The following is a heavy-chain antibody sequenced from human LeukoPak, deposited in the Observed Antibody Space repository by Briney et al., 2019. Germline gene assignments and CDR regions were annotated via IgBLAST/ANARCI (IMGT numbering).Heavy chain of an antibody. D-gene: IGHD3-10*01. CDR3: ARDMVRGVTGYCFDY. Sequence: GASVKVSCKASGYTFTSYYMHWVRQAPGQGLEWMGIINPSGGSTSYAQKFQGRVTMTRDTSTSTVYMELSSLRSEDTAVYYCARDMVRGVTGYCFDYWGQGTLVTVSS. J-gene: IGHJ4*02. CDR2: INPSGGST. CDR1: GYTFTSYY. V-gene: IGHV1-46*01.